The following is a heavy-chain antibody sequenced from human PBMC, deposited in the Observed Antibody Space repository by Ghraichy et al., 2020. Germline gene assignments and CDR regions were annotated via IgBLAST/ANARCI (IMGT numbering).Heavy chain of an antibody. D-gene: IGHD3-10*02. J-gene: IGHJ5*02. CDR2: IYYSGST. V-gene: IGHV4-39*01. CDR3: ARHGGWSNVRRWFGP. Sequence: SETLSLTCTVSGDSLISSGYYWGWIRQPPGKGLEWIGSIYYSGSTFYDPSLKSRVTISVDTSRNQFSLKLTSVTAADRGVYFCARHGGWSNVRRWFGPWGQGILVSVSS. CDR1: GDSLISSGYY.